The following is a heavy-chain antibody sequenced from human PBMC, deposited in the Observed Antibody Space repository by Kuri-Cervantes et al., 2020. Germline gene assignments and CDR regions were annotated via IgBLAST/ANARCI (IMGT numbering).Heavy chain of an antibody. Sequence: GSLRLSCAVYGGSFSDYYWSWIRQPPGKGLEWIGSIYYSGSTYYKPSLKTRVTISVDTSKKQFSLKLSSVTAADTAVYYCARHLNWNAPFDYWGQGTLVTVSS. V-gene: IGHV4-34*01. CDR1: GGSFSDYY. CDR2: IYYSGST. CDR3: ARHLNWNAPFDY. J-gene: IGHJ4*02. D-gene: IGHD1-20*01.